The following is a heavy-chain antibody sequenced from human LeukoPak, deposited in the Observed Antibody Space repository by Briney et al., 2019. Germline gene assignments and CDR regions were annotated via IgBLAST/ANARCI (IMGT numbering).Heavy chain of an antibody. Sequence: GASVKVSFEASGGTFSSYAISWVRQAPGQGLEWVGGIIPIFGTANYAQKFQGRVTITADESTSTAYMELSSLRSEDTAVYYCARGEVYYYDSSGYPLDYWGQGTLVTVSS. CDR1: GGTFSSYA. V-gene: IGHV1-69*13. CDR2: IIPIFGTA. D-gene: IGHD3-22*01. J-gene: IGHJ4*02. CDR3: ARGEVYYYDSSGYPLDY.